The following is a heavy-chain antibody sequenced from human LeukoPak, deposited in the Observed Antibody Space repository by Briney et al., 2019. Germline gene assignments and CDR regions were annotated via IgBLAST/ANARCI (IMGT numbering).Heavy chain of an antibody. CDR3: ARDPRGYSYGSYYFDY. CDR2: IYSGGST. Sequence: GGSLRLSCAASGFTVSSNYMSWVRQAPGKGLEWVSVIYSGGSTYYADSVKGRFTISRDNSKNTLYLQMNSLRAEDTAVYYCARDPRGYSYGSYYFDYWGQGTLVTVSS. D-gene: IGHD5-18*01. J-gene: IGHJ4*02. CDR1: GFTVSSNY. V-gene: IGHV3-53*01.